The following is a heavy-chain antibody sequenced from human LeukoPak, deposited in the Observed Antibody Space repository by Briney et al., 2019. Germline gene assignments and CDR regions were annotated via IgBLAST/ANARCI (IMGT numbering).Heavy chain of an antibody. CDR2: INPNSGGT. V-gene: IGHV1-2*06. CDR3: ARGIYDSSGYYPYYYYYYMDV. J-gene: IGHJ6*03. CDR1: GYTFTGYY. D-gene: IGHD3-22*01. Sequence: RASVKVSCKASGYTFTGYYMHWVRQAPGQGLEWMGRINPNSGGTNYAQKFQGRATMTRDTSISTAYMELRSLRSDDTAVYYCARGIYDSSGYYPYYYYYYMDVWGKGTTVTVSS.